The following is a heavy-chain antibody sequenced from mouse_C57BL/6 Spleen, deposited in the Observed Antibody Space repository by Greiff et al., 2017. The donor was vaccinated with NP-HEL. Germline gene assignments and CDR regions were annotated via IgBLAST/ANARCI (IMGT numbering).Heavy chain of an antibody. D-gene: IGHD2-4*01. CDR1: GYTFTDYN. CDR2: INPNNGGT. CDR3: ARDDYDVSFDY. J-gene: IGHJ2*01. V-gene: IGHV1-18*01. Sequence: EVQLQQSGPELVKPGASVKIPCKASGYTFTDYNMDWVKQSHGKSLEWIGDINPNNGGTTYNQKFKGKATLTVDKSSSTAYMELRSLTSEDTAVYYCARDDYDVSFDYWGQGTTLTVSS.